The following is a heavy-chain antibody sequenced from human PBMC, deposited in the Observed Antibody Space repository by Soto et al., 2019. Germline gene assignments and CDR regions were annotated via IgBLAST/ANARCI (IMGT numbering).Heavy chain of an antibody. Sequence: QVQLGQSGAEVKKPGASVKVSCKASGYTFTGYYMHWVRQAPGQGLEWMGWINPNSGGTNYAQKFQGWVTMTRDTSISTAYMELSRLRSDDTAVYYYARGYNWNDLRVEIDAFDIWGQGTMVTVSS. CDR2: INPNSGGT. J-gene: IGHJ3*02. CDR3: ARGYNWNDLRVEIDAFDI. D-gene: IGHD1-1*01. V-gene: IGHV1-2*04. CDR1: GYTFTGYY.